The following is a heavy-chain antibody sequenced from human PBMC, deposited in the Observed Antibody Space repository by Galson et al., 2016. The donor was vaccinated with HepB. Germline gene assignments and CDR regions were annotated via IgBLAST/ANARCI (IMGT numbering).Heavy chain of an antibody. CDR2: ISYDVIIA. J-gene: IGHJ6*02. D-gene: IGHD3-22*01. CDR3: AKDHTYYDSSVHFRPGYHYFGMDV. Sequence: SLRLSCAASGSTFSTYGMHWVRQAPGKGLEWVAVISYDVIIAYYAEPLKGRFTIYRDNSKNILYLQMNRLIAEDTAVYYCAKDHTYYDSSVHFRPGYHYFGMDVWGQGTTVTVSS. CDR1: GSTFSTYG. V-gene: IGHV3-30*18.